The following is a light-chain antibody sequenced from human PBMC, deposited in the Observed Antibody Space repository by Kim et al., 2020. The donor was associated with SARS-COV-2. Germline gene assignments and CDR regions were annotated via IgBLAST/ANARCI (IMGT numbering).Light chain of an antibody. Sequence: GQSVTISGTGTSSEVGSYNLVSWYQQHPGNAPKLMIYEVSKRPSGVSNRFSGSKSGNTASLTVSGLQAEDEADYYCCSYAGSSNWVFGGGTQLTVL. CDR1: SSEVGSYNL. CDR3: CSYAGSSNWV. CDR2: EVS. V-gene: IGLV2-23*02. J-gene: IGLJ2*01.